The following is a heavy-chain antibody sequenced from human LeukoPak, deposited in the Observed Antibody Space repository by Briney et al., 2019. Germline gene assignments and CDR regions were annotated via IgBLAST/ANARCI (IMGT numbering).Heavy chain of an antibody. CDR3: ARDPAVGGFSGSELDL. Sequence: GGSLRLSRAASGFTFRDYHMNWIRQAPGKGLEYLSVISYNGEETYYANSVKGRFTISRDNSKNTLYLQMGSLRAEDTAIYFCARDPAVGGFSGSELDLWGQGTLVTVSS. D-gene: IGHD3-16*01. CDR2: ISYNGEET. CDR1: GFTFRDYH. V-gene: IGHV3-64*01. J-gene: IGHJ5*02.